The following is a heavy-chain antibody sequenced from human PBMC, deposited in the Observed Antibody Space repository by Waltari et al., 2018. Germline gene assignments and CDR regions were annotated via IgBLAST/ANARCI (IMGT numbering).Heavy chain of an antibody. CDR2: IYHSGST. CDR3: ARAPFGDSVYFYYYYMDV. CDR1: GGSISSSSYS. D-gene: IGHD3-10*01. V-gene: IGHV4-30-2*01. J-gene: IGHJ6*03. Sequence: QLQLQESGSRLVRPSQTLSLTCVVSGGSISSSSYSWTWIRQPPGKGLEWIDYIYHSGSTSYSPSLKSRVTISIDRSKNQFSLNLTSVTAADTAVYYCARAPFGDSVYFYYYYMDVWGQGTTVTVSS.